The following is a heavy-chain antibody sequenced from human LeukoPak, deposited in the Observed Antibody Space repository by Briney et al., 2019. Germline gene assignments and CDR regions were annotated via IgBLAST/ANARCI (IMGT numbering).Heavy chain of an antibody. J-gene: IGHJ4*02. CDR3: ARGSDSSGYLSGIDY. CDR2: ISSSSTYI. D-gene: IGHD3-22*01. V-gene: IGHV3-21*01. Sequence: GGSLRLSGAASGFTFSSYSMSWVRQAPGKGLEWVSSISSSSTYIYYADSVKGRFTISRDKAKNSLYLQMNRLRAEDTAVFYCARGSDSSGYLSGIDYWGQGTLVTVSS. CDR1: GFTFSSYS.